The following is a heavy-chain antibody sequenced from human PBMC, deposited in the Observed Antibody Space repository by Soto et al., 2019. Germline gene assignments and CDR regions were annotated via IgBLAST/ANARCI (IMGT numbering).Heavy chain of an antibody. J-gene: IGHJ2*01. CDR3: ARFGSGTGHWYFDL. V-gene: IGHV1-46*01. CDR2: INPSGGST. Sequence: ASVKVSCKASGYTFTSYYMHWVLQAPGQGLEWMGIINPSGGSTSYAQKFQGRVTMTRDTSTSTVYMELSSLRSEDTAVYYCARFGSGTGHWYFDLWGRGTLVTVPQ. CDR1: GYTFTSYY. D-gene: IGHD3-10*01.